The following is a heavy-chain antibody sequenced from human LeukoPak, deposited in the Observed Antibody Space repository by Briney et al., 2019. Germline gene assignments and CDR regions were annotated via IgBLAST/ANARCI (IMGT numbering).Heavy chain of an antibody. Sequence: GGSLRLSCAASGFTFSSYAMHWVRQAPGKGLEWVGRIKSKTDGGTTDYAAPVKGRFTISRDDSKTTLYLQMNSLKTEDTAVYYCTTLTMIRGAHADYWGQGTLVTVSS. CDR2: IKSKTDGGTT. J-gene: IGHJ4*02. V-gene: IGHV3-15*01. CDR3: TTLTMIRGAHADY. CDR1: GFTFSSYA. D-gene: IGHD3-10*01.